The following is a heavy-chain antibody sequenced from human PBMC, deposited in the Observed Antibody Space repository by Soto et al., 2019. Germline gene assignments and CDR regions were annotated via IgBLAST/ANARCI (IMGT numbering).Heavy chain of an antibody. J-gene: IGHJ6*02. Sequence: QVQVVQSGDEVKKPGASVKVSCKASGYTFTNYGFSWVRQAPGQGLEWMGWISGYNGNTKYAEKFQGRVTMTTDTSTSTAHMELRSLRSDDTAVYYCAREGQAAYYYYGMDGWGPGTAVTGSS. CDR3: AREGQAAYYYYGMDG. D-gene: IGHD6-25*01. V-gene: IGHV1-18*01. CDR1: GYTFTNYG. CDR2: ISGYNGNT.